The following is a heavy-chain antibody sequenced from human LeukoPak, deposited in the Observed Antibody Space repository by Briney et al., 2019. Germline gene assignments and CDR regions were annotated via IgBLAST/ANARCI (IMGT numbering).Heavy chain of an antibody. J-gene: IGHJ5*02. CDR3: ARDLHYYDSSGPGNP. V-gene: IGHV3-23*01. CDR2: ISGSGGST. CDR1: GFTFSSYG. Sequence: GGSLRLSCAASGFTFSSYGMSWVRQAPGKGLEWVSAISGSGGSTYYADSVKGRFTISRDNAKNSLYLQMNSLRAEDTAVYYCARDLHYYDSSGPGNPWGQGTLVTVSS. D-gene: IGHD3-22*01.